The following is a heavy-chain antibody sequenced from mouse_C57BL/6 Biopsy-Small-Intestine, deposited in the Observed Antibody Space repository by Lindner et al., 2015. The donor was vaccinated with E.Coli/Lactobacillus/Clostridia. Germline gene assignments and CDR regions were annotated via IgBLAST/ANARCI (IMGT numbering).Heavy chain of an antibody. CDR2: IDPETGGF. CDR1: GYTFTDYE. CDR3: TRLGYYGYDWFAY. Sequence: VQLQESGAELVRPGASVTLSCKASGYTFTDYEMHWVKQTPVHGLEWIGSIDPETGGFAYNQIFKGKAILTADTSSNTAHMELRSLTSEDSAVYYCTRLGYYGYDWFAYWGQGDSSHCLC. J-gene: IGHJ3*01. V-gene: IGHV1-15*01. D-gene: IGHD2-2*01.